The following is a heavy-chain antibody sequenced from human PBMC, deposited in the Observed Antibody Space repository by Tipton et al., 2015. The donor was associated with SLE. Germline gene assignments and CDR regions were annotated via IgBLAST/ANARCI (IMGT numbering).Heavy chain of an antibody. V-gene: IGHV4-38-2*02. D-gene: IGHD2-21*01. CDR2: IYHSGSI. J-gene: IGHJ4*02. Sequence: TLSLTCSVSGNSISSGYYWGWIRPPPGKGLEWIGNIYHSGSIYQNPSLKGRVTISVDTSKNQFSLKVNSVTAADTAVYYCARDWGGEALDFWGQGTLVTVSS. CDR1: GNSISSGYY. CDR3: ARDWGGEALDF.